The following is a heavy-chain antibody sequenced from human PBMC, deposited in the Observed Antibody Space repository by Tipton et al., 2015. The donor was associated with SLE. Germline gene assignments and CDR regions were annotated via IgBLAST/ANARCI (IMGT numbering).Heavy chain of an antibody. Sequence: SLRLSCTASGFSFSSFTMNWLRQAPGRGLEWVSAISGSGDTTFYADSVKGRFTVSRDNSKNTLYLQMNSLRAEDTAVYYCARDRDTALDYWGQGTLVTVSS. D-gene: IGHD5-18*01. CDR2: ISGSGDTT. CDR3: ARDRDTALDY. J-gene: IGHJ4*02. CDR1: GFSFSSFT. V-gene: IGHV3-23*01.